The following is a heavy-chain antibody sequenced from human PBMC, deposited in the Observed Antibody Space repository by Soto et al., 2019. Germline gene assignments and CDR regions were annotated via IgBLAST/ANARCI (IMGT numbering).Heavy chain of an antibody. V-gene: IGHV4-4*07. CDR3: ARGPQGSGWYAVDY. CDR2: IYNSGNT. Sequence: SETLSLTCTVSGGSISGNYWSWIRQPAGKGLEWIGRIYNSGNTNYNPSLKSRVTMSVDTSKNQFSLKLTSVTAADTAVYYCARGPQGSGWYAVDYWGQGTLVTVSS. J-gene: IGHJ4*02. D-gene: IGHD6-19*01. CDR1: GGSISGNY.